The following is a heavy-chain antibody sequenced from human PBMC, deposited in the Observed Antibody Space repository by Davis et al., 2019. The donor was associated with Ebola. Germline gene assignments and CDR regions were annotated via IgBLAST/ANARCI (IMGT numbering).Heavy chain of an antibody. Sequence: ASVKVSCKASGYTFTDYNIHWMRQAPGQGLEWLGRVILKSGATNSAQKFQGRVTMTRDTSISTVYMELSSLRYDDTADYYCARGHNYAHEYWGQGTLVTVSS. J-gene: IGHJ4*02. D-gene: IGHD4-11*01. V-gene: IGHV1-2*06. CDR2: VILKSGAT. CDR1: GYTFTDYN. CDR3: ARGHNYAHEY.